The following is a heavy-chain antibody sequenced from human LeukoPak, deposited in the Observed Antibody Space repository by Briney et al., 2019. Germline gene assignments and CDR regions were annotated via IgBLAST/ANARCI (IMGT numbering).Heavy chain of an antibody. CDR1: GFTFSSYS. CDR2: ISSSSSYI. Sequence: PGGSLRLSCAASGFTFSSYSMNWVRQAPGKGLELVSSISSSSSYIYYADSVKGRFTISRDNAKNSLYLQMNSVRAEDTAVYYCARAYLVATSLGYWGQGTLVTVSS. D-gene: IGHD5-12*01. J-gene: IGHJ4*02. V-gene: IGHV3-21*01. CDR3: ARAYLVATSLGY.